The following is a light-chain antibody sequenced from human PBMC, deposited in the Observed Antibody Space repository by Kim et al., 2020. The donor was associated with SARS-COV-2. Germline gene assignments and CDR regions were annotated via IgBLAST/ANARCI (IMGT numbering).Light chain of an antibody. CDR2: ATY. Sequence: DIVLTQSPGTLSLSPGERATLSCRATQSVNSEYFAWYQHKPGQAPRLLIYATYTRATGIPDRFSGSGSGADFTLTINRLEPEDFAMYYCQQYGGSPRYAFGQGTKLDI. V-gene: IGKV3-20*01. CDR3: QQYGGSPRYA. J-gene: IGKJ2*01. CDR1: QSVNSEY.